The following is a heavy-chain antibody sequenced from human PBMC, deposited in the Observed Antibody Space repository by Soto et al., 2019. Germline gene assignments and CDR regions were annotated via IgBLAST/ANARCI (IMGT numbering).Heavy chain of an antibody. CDR1: GFSLSNARMG. CDR2: IFSNDEK. Sequence: QVTLKESGPVLVKPTETLTLTCTVSGFSLSNARMGVSWLRQPPGKALEWLAHIFSNDEKSYSTSLKSRLTIAEDTSKSQVVLTMTKMDPVDTATYYFAWIIRTRRPDYWGQGTLVTVSS. V-gene: IGHV2-26*04. J-gene: IGHJ4*02. CDR3: AWIIRTRRPDY.